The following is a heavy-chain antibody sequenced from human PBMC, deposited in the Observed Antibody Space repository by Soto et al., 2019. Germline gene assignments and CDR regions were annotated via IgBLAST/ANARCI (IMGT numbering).Heavy chain of an antibody. Sequence: TLVLLALTFTVFGCNFNNLFRRWIRQPPGKGLEWIGYIYYTGSTNYNPSLKSRVTMSVDTSKNQFSLNLTSLTAADTAIYYCAKANWYSEYWGQGTLVTVSS. V-gene: IGHV4-59*11. D-gene: IGHD7-27*01. CDR2: IYYTGST. J-gene: IGHJ4*02. CDR1: GCNFNNLF. CDR3: AKANWYSEY.